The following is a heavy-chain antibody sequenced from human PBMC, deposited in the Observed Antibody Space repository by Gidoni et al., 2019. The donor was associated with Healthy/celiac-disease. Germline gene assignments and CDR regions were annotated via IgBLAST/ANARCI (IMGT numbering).Heavy chain of an antibody. CDR3: ARDLGNKGFDRGSFDI. J-gene: IGHJ3*02. Sequence: EVQLVESGGGLVQPGGSLRLSCAASGFTFSSYAMHWVRQAPGKGLEYVSAISSNGGSTYYANSVKGRFTISRDNSKNTLYLQMGSLRAEDMAVYYCARDLGNKGFDRGSFDIWGQGTMVTVSS. CDR1: GFTFSSYA. V-gene: IGHV3-64*01. CDR2: ISSNGGST. D-gene: IGHD3-9*01.